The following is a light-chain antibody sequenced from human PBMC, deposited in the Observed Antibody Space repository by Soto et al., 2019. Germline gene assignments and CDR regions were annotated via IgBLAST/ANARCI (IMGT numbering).Light chain of an antibody. Sequence: DIEMTQSPSSLSASVGDRVTIAFRASQSISRYLNWYQQKPGKAPEILIYAASSLQSGVPSRFSGSGSGTDFTLTISSLQSEDFATYFCQQSFGVSQFTFGGGTKVDIK. CDR3: QQSFGVSQFT. V-gene: IGKV1-39*01. CDR1: QSISRY. J-gene: IGKJ4*01. CDR2: AAS.